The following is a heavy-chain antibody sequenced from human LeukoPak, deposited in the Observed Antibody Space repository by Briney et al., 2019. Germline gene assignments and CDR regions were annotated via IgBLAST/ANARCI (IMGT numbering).Heavy chain of an antibody. Sequence: GGPLRLSCAASGFTFSSYWMHWVRHAPGKGLVWVSRINSDGSSTSYADSVKGRFTISRDNSKNTLYLQMNSLRAEDTAVYYCAKRSDYNLGYYLDYWGQGTLVTVSS. J-gene: IGHJ4*02. V-gene: IGHV3-74*01. CDR2: INSDGSST. CDR1: GFTFSSYW. CDR3: AKRSDYNLGYYLDY. D-gene: IGHD4-11*01.